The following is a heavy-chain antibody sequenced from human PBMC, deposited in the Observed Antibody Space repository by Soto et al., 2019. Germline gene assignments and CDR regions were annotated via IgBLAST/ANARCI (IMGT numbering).Heavy chain of an antibody. J-gene: IGHJ4*02. D-gene: IGHD4-17*01. Sequence: SETLSLTCTVSGGSISSYYWSCIRQPAGKGLEWIGRIYTSGSTNYNPSLKSRVTMSVDTAKNQFSLKMSSVTSAATAAHHCARASGPVRMRYYFDYWGQGTLVTVCS. CDR1: GGSISSYY. CDR2: IYTSGST. V-gene: IGHV4-4*07. CDR3: ARASGPVRMRYYFDY.